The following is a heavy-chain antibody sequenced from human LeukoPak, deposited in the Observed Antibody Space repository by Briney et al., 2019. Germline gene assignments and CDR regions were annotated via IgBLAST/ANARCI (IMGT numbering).Heavy chain of an antibody. CDR3: AIQLGMTGYSSSWYGY. CDR1: GGSISSYY. CDR2: IYTSGST. J-gene: IGHJ4*02. D-gene: IGHD6-13*01. Sequence: PSETLSLTCTVSGGSISSYYWSWTRQPAGKGLEWIGRIYTSGSTNYNPSLKSRVTMSVDTSKNQFSLKLSSVTAADTAVYYCAIQLGMTGYSSSWYGYWGQGTLVTVSP. V-gene: IGHV4-4*07.